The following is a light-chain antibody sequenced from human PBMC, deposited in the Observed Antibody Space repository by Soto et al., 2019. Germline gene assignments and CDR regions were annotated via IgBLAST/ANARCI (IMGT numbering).Light chain of an antibody. CDR1: QSTSSY. Sequence: DIQMTQSPSSLYASVGDRVTITCRASQSTSSYLNWYQQKPGKAPKLLIYAASSLQSGVPSRFSGSGSGTDFTLTISSLQPEDFATYYCQQSYSTPPTFGQGTKVDIK. CDR3: QQSYSTPPT. J-gene: IGKJ1*01. CDR2: AAS. V-gene: IGKV1-39*01.